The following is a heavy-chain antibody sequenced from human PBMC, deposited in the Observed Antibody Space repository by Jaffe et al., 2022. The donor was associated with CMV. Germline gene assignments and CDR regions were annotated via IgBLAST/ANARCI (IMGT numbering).Heavy chain of an antibody. D-gene: IGHD6-13*01. V-gene: IGHV3-74*03. CDR3: ARPRRIDAAGSWWFDP. J-gene: IGHJ5*02. CDR2: INGNGNVT. CDR1: GFTFSSSW. Sequence: EVQLVESGGDLVQPGGSLRLSCAVSGFTFSSSWMHWVRQGPGKGLVWISNINGNGNVTTYADSVKGRFTISRDNAKNTVYLQMNSLRAEDTAVYYCARPRRIDAAGSWWFDPWGQGTLVTVSS.